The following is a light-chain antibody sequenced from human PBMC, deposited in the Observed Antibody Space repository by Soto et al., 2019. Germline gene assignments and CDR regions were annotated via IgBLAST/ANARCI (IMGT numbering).Light chain of an antibody. CDR1: QSVTTY. CDR3: QQRSNWPPSIT. J-gene: IGKJ5*01. CDR2: DAS. V-gene: IGKV3-11*01. Sequence: EIVLTQSPATLSLSPGERATLSCRASQSVTTYLAWYQQKPGQAPRLLIYDASNRATGIPARFSGSGSGTDFTLTISSLEPEDFAVYYCQQRSNWPPSITLGPGTRLEIK.